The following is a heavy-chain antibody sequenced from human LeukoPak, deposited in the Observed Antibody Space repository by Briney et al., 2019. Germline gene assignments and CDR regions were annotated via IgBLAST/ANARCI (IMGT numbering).Heavy chain of an antibody. CDR1: GFTFKNYA. J-gene: IGHJ4*02. V-gene: IGHV3-23*01. D-gene: IGHD6-19*01. Sequence: GGSLRLSCAASGFTFKNYAMNWVRQAPGKGLEWVSSISGGGESTYYADSVKGRFTVSRDNSKNTLYLQINSLRGEDTAVYYCAKGKYSSGGVPDYWGQGTLVTVSS. CDR3: AKGKYSSGGVPDY. CDR2: ISGGGEST.